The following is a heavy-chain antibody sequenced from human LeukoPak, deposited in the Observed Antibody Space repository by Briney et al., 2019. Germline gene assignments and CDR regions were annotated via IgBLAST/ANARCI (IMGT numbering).Heavy chain of an antibody. Sequence: SETLSLTCTVSGGSISSYYWSWIRQPPVKGLEWIGYIYYSGTTNYNPSLKSRVTISVDTSKNQFSLKLSSVTAADTAVYYCARGVYIAAAQYGYWGQGTLVTVSS. D-gene: IGHD6-13*01. J-gene: IGHJ4*02. CDR2: IYYSGTT. CDR3: ARGVYIAAAQYGY. CDR1: GGSISSYY. V-gene: IGHV4-59*01.